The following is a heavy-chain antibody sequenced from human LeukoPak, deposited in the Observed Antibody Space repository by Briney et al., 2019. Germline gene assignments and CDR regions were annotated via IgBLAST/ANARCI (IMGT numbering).Heavy chain of an antibody. Sequence: SETLSLTCTVSGGSISSYYWSWIRQPPVKGLEWIGYIYYSGTTNYNPSLKSRVTISVDTSKNQFSLKLSSVTAADTAVYYCARGVYIAAAQYGYWGQGTLVTVSS. D-gene: IGHD6-13*01. J-gene: IGHJ4*02. CDR2: IYYSGTT. CDR3: ARGVYIAAAQYGY. CDR1: GGSISSYY. V-gene: IGHV4-59*01.